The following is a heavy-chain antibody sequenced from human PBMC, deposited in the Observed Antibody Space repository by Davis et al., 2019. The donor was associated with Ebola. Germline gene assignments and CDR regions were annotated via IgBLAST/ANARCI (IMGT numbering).Heavy chain of an antibody. CDR2: ISGSGGST. J-gene: IGHJ6*02. CDR1: GFTFSSYA. V-gene: IGHV3-23*01. Sequence: GESLKISCAASGFTFSSYAMSWVRQAPGKGLEWVSAISGSGGSTYYADSVKGRFTISRDNAKNSLYLQMNSLRAEDTAVYYCARELRGSSGWYAYYYYGMDVWGQGTTVTVSS. D-gene: IGHD6-19*01. CDR3: ARELRGSSGWYAYYYYGMDV.